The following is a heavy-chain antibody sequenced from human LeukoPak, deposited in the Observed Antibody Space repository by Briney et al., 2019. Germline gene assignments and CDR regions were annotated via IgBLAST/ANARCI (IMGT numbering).Heavy chain of an antibody. V-gene: IGHV3-21*01. Sequence: GGSLRLSCVASEVTLRSYSMHWVRQAPGKGLEWVSYISTSSTYIYYADSVMGRFTISRDNAKNSLYLHMSSLRAEDTAVYYCARDASGSSIGLIDFWGQGTLVTVSS. CDR1: EVTLRSYS. D-gene: IGHD1-26*01. CDR2: ISTSSTYI. CDR3: ARDASGSSIGLIDF. J-gene: IGHJ4*02.